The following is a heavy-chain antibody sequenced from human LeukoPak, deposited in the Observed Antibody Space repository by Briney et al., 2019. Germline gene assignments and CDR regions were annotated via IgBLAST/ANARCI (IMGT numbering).Heavy chain of an antibody. V-gene: IGHV4-39*07. CDR3: ARGSRSSWYSY. J-gene: IGHJ4*02. Sequence: PSETLSLTCTVSGGSISSSSYYWGWIRQPPGKGLEWIGSIYYSGSTYYNPSLKSRVTISVDTSKNQFSLKLSSVTAADTAVYYCARGSRSSWYSYWGQGTLVTVSS. CDR1: GGSISSSSYY. D-gene: IGHD6-13*01. CDR2: IYYSGST.